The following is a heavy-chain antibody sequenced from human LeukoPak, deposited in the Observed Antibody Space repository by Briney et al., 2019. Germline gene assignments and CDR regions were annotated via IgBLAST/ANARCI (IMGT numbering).Heavy chain of an antibody. CDR3: ARGIFGCFDY. D-gene: IGHD3-3*01. Sequence: GRSLRLSCAASGFTFSSYAMHWVRQAPGKGLEWVAVISYDGSNKYYADSVKGRFTISRDNSKNTLYLQMNSLRAEDTAVYYCARGIFGCFDYWGQGTLVTVSS. J-gene: IGHJ4*02. V-gene: IGHV3-30-3*01. CDR1: GFTFSSYA. CDR2: ISYDGSNK.